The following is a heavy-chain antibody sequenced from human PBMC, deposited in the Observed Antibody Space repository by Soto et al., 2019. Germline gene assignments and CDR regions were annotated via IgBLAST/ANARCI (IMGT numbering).Heavy chain of an antibody. Sequence: LSLTCTVSGGSISSGGYYWSWIRQHPGKGLEWIGYIYYSGSTYYNPSLKSRVTISVDTSKNQFSLKLSSVTAADTAVYYCARGPAAGTKDYYYGMDVWGQGTTVTVSS. D-gene: IGHD1-7*01. J-gene: IGHJ6*02. V-gene: IGHV4-31*03. CDR2: IYYSGST. CDR3: ARGPAAGTKDYYYGMDV. CDR1: GGSISSGGYY.